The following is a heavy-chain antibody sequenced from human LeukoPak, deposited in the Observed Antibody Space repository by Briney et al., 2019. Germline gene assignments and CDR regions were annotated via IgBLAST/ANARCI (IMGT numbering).Heavy chain of an antibody. Sequence: GGSLRLSCEASGFTFINAWMSWVRQAPGKGLEWVSYVSSSGTTIYCADSMKGRFTISRDNAENSLYLQMNSLRAEDTAVYYCARALPIDYWGQGTLVTVSS. J-gene: IGHJ4*02. V-gene: IGHV3-11*04. CDR2: VSSSGTTI. CDR1: GFTFINAW. CDR3: ARALPIDY.